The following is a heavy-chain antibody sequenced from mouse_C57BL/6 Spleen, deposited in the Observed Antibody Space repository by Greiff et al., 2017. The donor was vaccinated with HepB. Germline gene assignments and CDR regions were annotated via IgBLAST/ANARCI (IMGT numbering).Heavy chain of an antibody. D-gene: IGHD2-5*01. Sequence: VQLVESGPELVKPGASVKLSCKASGYTFTSYDINWVKQRPGQGLEWIGWIYPRDGSTKYNEKFKGKATLTVDTSSSTAYMELHSLTSEDSAVYFCARPYSNSYFDYWGQGTTLTVSS. CDR1: GYTFTSYD. CDR2: IYPRDGST. J-gene: IGHJ2*01. CDR3: ARPYSNSYFDY. V-gene: IGHV1-85*01.